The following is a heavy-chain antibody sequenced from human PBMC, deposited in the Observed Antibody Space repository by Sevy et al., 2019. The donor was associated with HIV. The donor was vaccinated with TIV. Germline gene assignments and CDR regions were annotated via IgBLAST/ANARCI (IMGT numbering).Heavy chain of an antibody. Sequence: SETLSLTCTVSGGSISSSSYDWGWIRQPRGKGLEWIGSIYYSGSTYYNPSLKSRVTISVDTSKNQFSLKLSSVTAADTAVYYCASGYGVMAYYYGMDVWGQGTTVTVSS. CDR2: IYYSGST. V-gene: IGHV4-39*01. CDR1: GGSISSSSYD. J-gene: IGHJ6*02. CDR3: ASGYGVMAYYYGMDV. D-gene: IGHD4-17*01.